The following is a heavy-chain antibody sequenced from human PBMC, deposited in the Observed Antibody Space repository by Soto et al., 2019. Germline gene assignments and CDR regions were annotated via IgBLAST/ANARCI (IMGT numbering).Heavy chain of an antibody. Sequence: ALSVTCAVSVGSISSGGYSWSWIRQPPGKGLEWIGYIYHSGSTYYNPSLKSRVTISVDRSKNQFSLKLSSVTAADTAVYYCARGIAATFDYWGQGTLVTVSS. J-gene: IGHJ4*02. CDR1: VGSISSGGYS. CDR3: ARGIAATFDY. V-gene: IGHV4-30-2*01. CDR2: IYHSGST. D-gene: IGHD6-13*01.